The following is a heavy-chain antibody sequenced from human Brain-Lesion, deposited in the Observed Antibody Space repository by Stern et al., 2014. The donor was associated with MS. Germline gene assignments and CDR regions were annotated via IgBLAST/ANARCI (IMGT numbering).Heavy chain of an antibody. CDR2: IHPNTGAT. Sequence: QVQLGQSGAEVQKPGASVKVSCKTSGYIFTGYYIHWVRQAPGQGLEWMPWIHPNTGATKYAQKFQGRVTMSRDTSISTAYVELSSLASDDTAVYYCARDQRGITIFGVVTDYYYLGMDVWGQGTTVTVSS. V-gene: IGHV1-2*02. D-gene: IGHD3-3*01. CDR3: ARDQRGITIFGVVTDYYYLGMDV. J-gene: IGHJ6*02. CDR1: GYIFTGYY.